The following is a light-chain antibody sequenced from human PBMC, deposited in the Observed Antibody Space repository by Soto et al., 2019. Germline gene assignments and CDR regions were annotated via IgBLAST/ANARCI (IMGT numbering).Light chain of an antibody. V-gene: IGKV1-9*01. CDR3: QHLKSDSFT. CDR2: AAS. J-gene: IGKJ3*01. CDR1: QGLSKF. Sequence: DIQLTQSPAFLSASMGDRVTITCRASQGLSKFLAWYQQKPGTAPKLLIYAASTLQSGVPSMFSGSGSGAEFTLTISSLKPEDFATYYCQHLKSDSFTFGPRTKVDIK.